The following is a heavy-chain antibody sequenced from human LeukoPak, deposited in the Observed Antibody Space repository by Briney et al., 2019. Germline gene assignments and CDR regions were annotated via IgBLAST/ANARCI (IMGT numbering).Heavy chain of an antibody. CDR1: GFTFSSYA. CDR2: ISGSADST. CDR3: AKYYSNPPYFDY. J-gene: IGHJ4*02. Sequence: SGGSLRLSCAASGFTFSSYAMTWVRQAPGKGLEWVSAISGSADSTYYADSVKGRFTISGDNSKNTLYLQMNSLRAEDTAVYYCAKYYSNPPYFDYWGQGTLVTVSS. V-gene: IGHV3-23*01. D-gene: IGHD3-10*01.